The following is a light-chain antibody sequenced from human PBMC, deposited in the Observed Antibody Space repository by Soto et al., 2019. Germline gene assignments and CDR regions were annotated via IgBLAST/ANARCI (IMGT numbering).Light chain of an antibody. CDR1: QSVSSSY. CDR2: GAS. CDR3: QQYGSSWT. Sequence: EIVLTQAPGTLSLSPGERATLSCRASQSVSSSYLAWYQQKPGQAPRVPIYGASSRATGIPDRFSGSGSGTDFTLTISRLEPEDFAVYDCQQYGSSWTFGQGTKVDIK. J-gene: IGKJ1*01. V-gene: IGKV3-20*01.